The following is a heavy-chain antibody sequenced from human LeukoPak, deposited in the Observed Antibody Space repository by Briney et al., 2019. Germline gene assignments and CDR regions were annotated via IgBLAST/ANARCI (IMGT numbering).Heavy chain of an antibody. Sequence: PGRSLTLSCAASGFTFSSYAMHWVRQAPGLGLQCVAVISYDGNIKYSADSVRGRFTISRDNSKNTLYLQMNSLRPEDTAVYYCARDGVVVVPATTVYYHMDVWGKGTTVTVSS. CDR2: ISYDGNIK. CDR3: ARDGVVVVPATTVYYHMDV. J-gene: IGHJ6*03. CDR1: GFTFSSYA. D-gene: IGHD2-2*01. V-gene: IGHV3-30-3*01.